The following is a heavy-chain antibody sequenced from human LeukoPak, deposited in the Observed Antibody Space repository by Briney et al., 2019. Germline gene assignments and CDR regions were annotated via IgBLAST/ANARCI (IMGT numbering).Heavy chain of an antibody. V-gene: IGHV3-21*01. CDR1: GFTFSSYS. CDR2: ISSSSSYI. J-gene: IGHJ4*02. D-gene: IGHD5-12*01. Sequence: GGSLRLSCAASGFTFSSYSMNWVRQAPGKGLEWVSSISSSSSYIYYADSVKGRFTISRDSAKNSLYLQMNSLRAEDTAVYYCARDFGGYSGYVFDYWGQGTLVTVSS. CDR3: ARDFGGYSGYVFDY.